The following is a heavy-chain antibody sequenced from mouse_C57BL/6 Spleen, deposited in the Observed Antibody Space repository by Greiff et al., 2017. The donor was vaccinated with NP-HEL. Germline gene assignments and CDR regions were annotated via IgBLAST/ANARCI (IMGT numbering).Heavy chain of an antibody. CDR1: GFTFSDFY. CDR2: SRNKANDYTT. CDR3: ARDGYYDYAMDY. V-gene: IGHV7-1*01. J-gene: IGHJ4*01. Sequence: EVKLVESGGGLVQSGRSLRLSCATSGFTFSDFYMEWVRQAPGKGLEWIAASRNKANDYTTEYSASVKGRFIVSRDTSQSILYLQMNALRAEDTAIYYCARDGYYDYAMDYWGQGTSVTVSS. D-gene: IGHD1-1*01.